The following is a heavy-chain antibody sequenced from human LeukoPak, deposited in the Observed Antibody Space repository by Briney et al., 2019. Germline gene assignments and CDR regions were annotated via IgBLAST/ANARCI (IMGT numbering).Heavy chain of an antibody. CDR1: GGSISSYY. V-gene: IGHV4-4*07. J-gene: IGHJ3*02. D-gene: IGHD3-3*01. Sequence: SETLSLTCTVSGGSISSYYWSWIRQPAGKGLEWIGHIYTSGSTNYNPSLKSRVTMSVDTSKNQFSLKLSSVTAADTAVYYCARDKGVVTIFGVVMEDAFDIWGQGTMVTVSS. CDR3: ARDKGVVTIFGVVMEDAFDI. CDR2: IYTSGST.